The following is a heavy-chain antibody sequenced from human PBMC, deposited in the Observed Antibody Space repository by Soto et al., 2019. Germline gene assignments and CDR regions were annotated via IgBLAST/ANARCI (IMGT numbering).Heavy chain of an antibody. CDR2: IYHSGST. Sequence: SETLSLTCAVSGGSISSGGYSWIWIRQPPGKGLEWIGYIYHSGSTYYNPSLKSRVTISVDRSKNQFSLKLSSVTAADTAVYYCARERDHIWFDPWGQGTLVTVPS. CDR3: ARERDHIWFDP. V-gene: IGHV4-30-2*01. J-gene: IGHJ5*02. CDR1: GGSISSGGYS.